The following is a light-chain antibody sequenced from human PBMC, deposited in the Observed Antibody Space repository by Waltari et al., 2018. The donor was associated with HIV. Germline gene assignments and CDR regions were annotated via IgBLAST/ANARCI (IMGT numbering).Light chain of an antibody. Sequence: EVVLTQSPCTLSLSPGERATLSCRASQAVNNYLAWYQQKSGQAPRLLMYGASARAAGIPERFTGSGSGTDFTLTITRLEPEDFAVYYCQQYGSPPLTFGGGTKVEIK. CDR1: QAVNNY. CDR2: GAS. J-gene: IGKJ4*01. CDR3: QQYGSPPLT. V-gene: IGKV3-20*01.